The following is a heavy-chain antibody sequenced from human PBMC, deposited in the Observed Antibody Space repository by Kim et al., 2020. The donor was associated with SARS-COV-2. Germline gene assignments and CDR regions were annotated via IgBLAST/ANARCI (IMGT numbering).Heavy chain of an antibody. CDR1: GFIFGDHD. V-gene: IGHV3-13*04. CDR2: IGTAGET. CDR3: ARGIHSCLGVDD. Sequence: GGSLRLSCAASGFIFGDHDMHWVRQGTGKGLEWVSSIGTAGETFYEESVKGRFIISRENGKNYLYLQINSLRAGDTAVYYCARGIHSCLGVDDWGQGTTVTVSS. D-gene: IGHD3-10*02. J-gene: IGHJ6*02.